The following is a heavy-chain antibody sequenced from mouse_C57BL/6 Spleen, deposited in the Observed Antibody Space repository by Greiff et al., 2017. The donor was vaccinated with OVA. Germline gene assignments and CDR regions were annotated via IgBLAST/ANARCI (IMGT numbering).Heavy chain of an antibody. CDR1: GYTFTSYW. CDR3: ARGWYSNYLYAMDY. Sequence: QVQLQQPGAELVRPGSSVKLSCKASGYTFTSYWMHWVKQRPIQGLEWIGNIDPSDSETHYNQKFKDKATLTVDKSSSTAYMQLSSLTSEDSAVYYCARGWYSNYLYAMDYWGQGTSVTVSS. V-gene: IGHV1-52*01. J-gene: IGHJ4*01. CDR2: IDPSDSET. D-gene: IGHD2-5*01.